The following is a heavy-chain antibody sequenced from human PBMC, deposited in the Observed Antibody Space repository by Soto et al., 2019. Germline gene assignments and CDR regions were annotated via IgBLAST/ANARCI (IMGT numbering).Heavy chain of an antibody. J-gene: IGHJ4*02. V-gene: IGHV4-39*01. Sequence: PSETLSLTCTVSGGSISSSSYYWGWIRQPPGKGLEWIGSIYYTGITHYNPSLKSRATISIDTPKNQFSLNLNSVTATDTAVYYCARPARQDTVAGNYWGQGTPVTVSS. CDR1: GGSISSSSYY. CDR3: ARPARQDTVAGNY. D-gene: IGHD6-19*01. CDR2: IYYTGIT.